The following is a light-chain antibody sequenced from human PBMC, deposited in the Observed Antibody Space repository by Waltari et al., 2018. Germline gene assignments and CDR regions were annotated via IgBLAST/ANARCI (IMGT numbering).Light chain of an antibody. CDR3: NSRDTSDHHVV. V-gene: IGLV3-19*01. CDR1: GLRSYY. Sequence: SSELTQDPAVSVALGQTVRITCQGDGLRSYYASWYQQKPGQAPVLVIYGKNNRPSGIPDRFSGSSSGNTASLTITGAQAEDEADYYCNSRDTSDHHVVFGGGTKLTVV. J-gene: IGLJ2*01. CDR2: GKN.